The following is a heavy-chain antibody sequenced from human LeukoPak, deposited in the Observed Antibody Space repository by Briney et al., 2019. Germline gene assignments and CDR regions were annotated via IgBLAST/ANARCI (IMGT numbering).Heavy chain of an antibody. CDR1: GFTFSGCG. CDR2: IRYDESYQ. Sequence: GGSLRLSCAASGFTFSGCGMHWVRQAPGKGLERVAYIRYDESYQYYVDSVRGRFTISRDDSKNMLFLQMNSLGAEDTAVYYCAAIAAAALYWGQGTQVTVSS. CDR3: AAIAAAALY. D-gene: IGHD6-25*01. V-gene: IGHV3-30*02. J-gene: IGHJ4*02.